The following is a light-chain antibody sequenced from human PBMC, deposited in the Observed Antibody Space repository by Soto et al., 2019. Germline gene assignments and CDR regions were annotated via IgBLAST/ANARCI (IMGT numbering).Light chain of an antibody. CDR3: ASYTTRSTYV. CDR1: TSDVGSYNR. J-gene: IGLJ6*01. V-gene: IGLV2-18*02. Sequence: QSALTQPPSVSGSPGQSLTISCTGTTSDVGSYNRVSWYQQTPATPPKFIIYDVGRLASGVPDRFSASKSGNTASVTISGLQAEDEADYYCASYTTRSTYVFGTGTQLTVL. CDR2: DVG.